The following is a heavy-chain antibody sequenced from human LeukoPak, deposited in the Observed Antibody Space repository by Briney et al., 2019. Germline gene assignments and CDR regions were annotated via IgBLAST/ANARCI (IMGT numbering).Heavy chain of an antibody. CDR2: ISGSGGST. V-gene: IGHV3-23*01. Sequence: HPGGSLRLSCAASGFTFSSYAMSWVRQAPGKGLEWVSGISGSGGSTYYADSVKGRFTISRDNSKNTLYLQMNSLRAEDTAVYYCARGSFFPYDSSGYCYIPFDYWGQGTLVTVSS. D-gene: IGHD3-22*01. J-gene: IGHJ4*02. CDR1: GFTFSSYA. CDR3: ARGSFFPYDSSGYCYIPFDY.